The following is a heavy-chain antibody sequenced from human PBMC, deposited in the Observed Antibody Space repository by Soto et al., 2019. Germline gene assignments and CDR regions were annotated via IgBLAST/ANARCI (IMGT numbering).Heavy chain of an antibody. CDR1: GYAFTSSG. D-gene: IGHD5-18*01. CDR3: TYSRVGVEACDI. Sequence: ATSKVSCQATGYAFTSSGISWVRQAQGPGLEWMGWISAYNGNTNYAKKLQGRVTMTTATPTSTAYMELRSLRSDDTAVYYCTYSRVGVEACDIWGHLTRVTVSS. CDR2: ISAYNGNT. V-gene: IGHV1-18*01. J-gene: IGHJ3*02.